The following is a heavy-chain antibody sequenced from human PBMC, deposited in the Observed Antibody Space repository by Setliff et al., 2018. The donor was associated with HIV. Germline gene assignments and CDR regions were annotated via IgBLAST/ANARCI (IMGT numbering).Heavy chain of an antibody. CDR3: TRHPLRPGIAGYFYFVDV. CDR1: GYSFPNDW. J-gene: IGHJ6*03. Sequence: PGESLKISCKDSGYSFPNDWIGWVRQKPGKGREWVAIIFPRDSETRYSPSFEGQVTISVDRSLNTVYLQWSRLRASDSAIYYFTRHPLRPGIAGYFYFVDVWGTGTTVTVSS. CDR2: IFPRDSET. D-gene: IGHD3-9*01. V-gene: IGHV5-51*01.